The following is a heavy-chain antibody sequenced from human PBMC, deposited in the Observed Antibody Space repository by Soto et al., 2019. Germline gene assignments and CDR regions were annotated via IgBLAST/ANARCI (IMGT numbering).Heavy chain of an antibody. D-gene: IGHD3-3*01. CDR2: IYWDDDK. CDR3: ANSSTDLNHAMDV. J-gene: IGHJ6*02. CDR1: GLSLTTNGLS. V-gene: IGHV2-5*02. Sequence: QITLKESGPTLVKPTQTLTLTCAFSGLSLTTNGLSVGWVRQPPGKALEWLALIYWDDDKRYSPSLKSRLTITRDTSKTQVVLTMTNMDPVDTATYYCANSSTDLNHAMDVWGQGTTVSVSS.